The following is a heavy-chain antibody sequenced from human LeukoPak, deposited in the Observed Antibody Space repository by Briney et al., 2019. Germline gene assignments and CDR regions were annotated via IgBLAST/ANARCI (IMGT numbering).Heavy chain of an antibody. J-gene: IGHJ3*02. Sequence: PSETLSLACTVSGRSIRTYYGSWVRQPPGKGLEWVGSIYYSGRTNYNPSLKSRVTTTVDTSKNQFSLKLSSVTAADTAVYYWTRDLGGTTSNAFDIWGEGTMVTVSS. CDR1: GRSIRTYY. V-gene: IGHV4-59*01. CDR3: TRDLGGTTSNAFDI. D-gene: IGHD1-1*01. CDR2: IYYSGRT.